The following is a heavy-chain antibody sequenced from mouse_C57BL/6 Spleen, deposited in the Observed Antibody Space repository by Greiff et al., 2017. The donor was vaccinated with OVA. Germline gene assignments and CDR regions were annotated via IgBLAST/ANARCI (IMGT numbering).Heavy chain of an antibody. CDR1: GYTFTDYY. CDR3: ARSSSTGYFDY. J-gene: IGHJ2*01. CDR2: IYPGSGNT. V-gene: IGHV1-76*01. Sequence: VQLQQSGAELVRPGASVKLSCKASGYTFTDYYINWVKQRPGQGLEWIARIYPGSGNTYYNEKFKGKATLTAEKSSSTAYMQLSSLTSEDSAVYFCARSSSTGYFDYWGQGTTLTVSS. D-gene: IGHD1-1*01.